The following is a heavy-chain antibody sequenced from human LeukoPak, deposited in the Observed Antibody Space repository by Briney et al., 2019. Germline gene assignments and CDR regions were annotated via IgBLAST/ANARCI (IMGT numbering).Heavy chain of an antibody. CDR3: AIDTSGYRRGWLDY. J-gene: IGHJ4*02. CDR2: IYYSGST. D-gene: IGHD6-13*01. V-gene: IGHV4-59*01. Sequence: SETLSLTCTVSGFSFSHYYWSWIRQPPGKGLEWIGYIYYSGSTNYNPSLKSRVALSVDTSNNQFSLKLSSVTAADTAVYYCAIDTSGYRRGWLDYWGQGTLVTVSS. CDR1: GFSFSHYY.